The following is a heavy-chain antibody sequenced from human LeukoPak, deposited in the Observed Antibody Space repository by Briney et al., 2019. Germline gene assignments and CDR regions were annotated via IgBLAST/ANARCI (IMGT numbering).Heavy chain of an antibody. CDR3: ARVVVHMENAFDI. Sequence: GASVKVSCKASGYRFTSYGITWARQAPGQGLEWMAWINTHNGNTNYAQKVRDRVTVTTDTSTSTAYMELRSLRSDDTAVYYCARVVVHMENAFDIWGQGTMVTVSS. D-gene: IGHD3-10*01. CDR2: INTHNGNT. CDR1: GYRFTSYG. J-gene: IGHJ3*02. V-gene: IGHV1-18*01.